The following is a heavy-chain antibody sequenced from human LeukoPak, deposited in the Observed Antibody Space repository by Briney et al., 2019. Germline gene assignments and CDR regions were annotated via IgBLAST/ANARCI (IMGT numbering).Heavy chain of an antibody. CDR2: ISYDGSNK. Sequence: PGGSLRLSCAASGFTFSSYAMSWVRQAPGKGLEWVAVISYDGSNKYYADSVKGRFTNSRDNSKNTLYLQMNSLRAEDTAVYYCARDGGPGAMRDYYFDYWGQGTLVTVSS. J-gene: IGHJ4*02. D-gene: IGHD3-16*01. CDR3: ARDGGPGAMRDYYFDY. V-gene: IGHV3-30-3*01. CDR1: GFTFSSYA.